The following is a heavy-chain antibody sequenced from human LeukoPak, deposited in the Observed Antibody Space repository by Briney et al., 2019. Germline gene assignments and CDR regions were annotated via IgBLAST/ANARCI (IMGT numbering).Heavy chain of an antibody. V-gene: IGHV4-38-2*02. D-gene: IGHD3-9*01. CDR1: GYSISSGYY. CDR3: ARTYYDILTGYYNH. J-gene: IGHJ5*02. CDR2: IYHSGST. Sequence: PSGTLSLTCTVSGYSISSGYYWGWIRQPPGKGLEWIGSIYHSGSTYYNPSLKSRVTISVDTSKNQFSLKLSSVTAADTAVYYCARTYYDILTGYYNHWGQGTLVTVSS.